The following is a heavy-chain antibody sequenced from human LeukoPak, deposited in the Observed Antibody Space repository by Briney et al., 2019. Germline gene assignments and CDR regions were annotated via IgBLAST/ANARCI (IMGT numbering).Heavy chain of an antibody. V-gene: IGHV3-23*01. CDR1: GFTFSGYA. J-gene: IGHJ4*02. CDR2: ISGSGGRT. D-gene: IGHD3-22*01. Sequence: GGSLRLSCAASGFTFSGYAMTWVRQAPGKGLEWVSGISGSGGRTYYEDSVKGRFTISRDNSKSTLYLQMNSLRVEDTAIYYCAKRDYYDVDDYAPLFDNWGRGTLVTVSS. CDR3: AKRDYYDVDDYAPLFDN.